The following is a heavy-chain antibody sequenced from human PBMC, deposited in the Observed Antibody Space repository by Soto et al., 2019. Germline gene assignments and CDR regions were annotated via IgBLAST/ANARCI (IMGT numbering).Heavy chain of an antibody. CDR3: TRGIHVDKGLGYDSNWMDL. Sequence: PGGSLRLSCTASGFTIGDYAMSWFRQGPGKGLEWVGFIRTEAYGGTTEYAASVRGRFTISRDDSKSIAYLQINSVKTEAAAAYKRTRGIHVDKGLGYDSNWMDLWGQGTLVTVPS. CDR1: GFTIGDYA. V-gene: IGHV3-49*03. CDR2: IRTEAYGGTT. D-gene: IGHD5-12*01. J-gene: IGHJ5*02.